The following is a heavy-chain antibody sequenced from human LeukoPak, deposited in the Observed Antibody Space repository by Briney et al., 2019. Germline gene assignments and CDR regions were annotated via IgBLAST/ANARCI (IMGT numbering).Heavy chain of an antibody. CDR2: MNPNSGNT. J-gene: IGHJ3*02. D-gene: IGHD3-3*01. V-gene: IGHV1-8*03. CDR1: GGTFSSYA. CDR3: ARGLGFWSGPDAFDI. Sequence: EASVKVSCKASGGTFSSYAISWVRQAPGQGLEWMGWMNPNSGNTGYAQKFQGRVTITRNTSISTAYMELSSLRSEDTAVYYCARGLGFWSGPDAFDIWGQGTMVTVSS.